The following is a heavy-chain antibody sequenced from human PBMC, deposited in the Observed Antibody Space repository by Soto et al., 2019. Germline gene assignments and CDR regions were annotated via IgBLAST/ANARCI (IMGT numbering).Heavy chain of an antibody. CDR3: ARAVGPFDY. V-gene: IGHV3-33*01. D-gene: IGHD1-26*01. J-gene: IGHJ4*02. Sequence: QVQLVESGGGVVQPGRSLRLSCAASGFTFSTYGMHWVRQAAGKGLEWVAVIWYDGSNKYYADSVKGRFTISRDNSKNTLYLQMNSLRAEDTAVYYCARAVGPFDYWGQGTLVTVSA. CDR2: IWYDGSNK. CDR1: GFTFSTYG.